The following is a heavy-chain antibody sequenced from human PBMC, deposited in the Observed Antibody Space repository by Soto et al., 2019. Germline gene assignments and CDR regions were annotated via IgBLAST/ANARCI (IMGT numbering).Heavy chain of an antibody. J-gene: IGHJ4*02. Sequence: GGSLRLSCAASGFTFTRYSMNWVRQAPGKGLEWVSSISSTTNYIYYGESMKGRFTISRDNAKNSLYREMNSLRAEDTAVYYCARESEDLTSNFDYWGQGTLVTVSS. CDR1: GFTFTRYS. CDR2: ISSTTNYI. CDR3: ARESEDLTSNFDY. V-gene: IGHV3-21*06.